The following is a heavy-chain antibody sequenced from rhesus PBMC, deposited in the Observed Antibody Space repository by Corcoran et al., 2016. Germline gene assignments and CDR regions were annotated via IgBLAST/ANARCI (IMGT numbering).Heavy chain of an antibody. CDR1: GFTFSANY. Sequence: EVQLVESGGGLAKPGGSLRLSCAASGFTFSANYMDWVRQAPGRGLEWVSRISIGGATTWYADSVKDRFTISRRNAKNTLFLQMDSLRTEDTAVYYCASEYSNFLNYWGQGVLVTVSS. D-gene: IGHD4-23*01. V-gene: IGHV3-178*01. CDR2: ISIGGATT. J-gene: IGHJ4*01. CDR3: ASEYSNFLNY.